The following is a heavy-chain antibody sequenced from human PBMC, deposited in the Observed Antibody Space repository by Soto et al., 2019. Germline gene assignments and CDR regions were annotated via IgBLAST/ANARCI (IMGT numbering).Heavy chain of an antibody. V-gene: IGHV1-18*01. Sequence: SVKVSCKASGYTFTSYGISWVRQAPGQGLEWMGWISAYNGNTNYAQKLQGRVTMTTDTSTSTAYMELRSLRSDDTAVYYCARDLKQYVDYGATNWFDPWGPGTLVTVSS. CDR2: ISAYNGNT. J-gene: IGHJ5*02. CDR1: GYTFTSYG. D-gene: IGHD4-17*01. CDR3: ARDLKQYVDYGATNWFDP.